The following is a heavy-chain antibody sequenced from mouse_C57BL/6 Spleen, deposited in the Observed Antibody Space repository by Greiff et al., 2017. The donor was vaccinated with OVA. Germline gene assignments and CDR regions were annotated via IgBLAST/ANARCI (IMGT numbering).Heavy chain of an antibody. D-gene: IGHD2-4*01. CDR3: ARPPYDYDGNFDV. CDR2: ISSGSSTI. Sequence: EVKLEESGGGLVKPGGSLKLSCAASGFTFSDYGMHWVRQAPEKGLEWVAYISSGSSTIYYADTVKGRFTISRDNAKNTLFLQMTSLRSEDTAMYYCARPPYDYDGNFDVWGTGTTATVSS. CDR1: GFTFSDYG. J-gene: IGHJ1*03. V-gene: IGHV5-17*01.